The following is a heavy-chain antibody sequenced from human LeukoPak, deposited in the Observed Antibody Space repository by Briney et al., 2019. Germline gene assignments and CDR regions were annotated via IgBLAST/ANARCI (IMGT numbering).Heavy chain of an antibody. CDR2: IYYSGRT. Sequence: SETLSLTCTVSGGSISSYYWSWIRQPPGKGLEWIGYIYYSGRTNYNPSLKSRVTISVDTSKNQFSLKVRSVTAADTAVYYCARGSDWYGFFDIWGQGTMVSVSS. CDR1: GGSISSYY. V-gene: IGHV4-59*01. CDR3: ARGSDWYGFFDI. J-gene: IGHJ3*02. D-gene: IGHD3/OR15-3a*01.